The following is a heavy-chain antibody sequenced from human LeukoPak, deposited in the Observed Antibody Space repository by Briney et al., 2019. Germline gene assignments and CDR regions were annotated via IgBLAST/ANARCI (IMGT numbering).Heavy chain of an antibody. CDR1: GGSISSSSYY. V-gene: IGHV4-39*07. CDR2: IYYSGST. Sequence: SETLSLTCTVSGGSISSSSYYWGWIRQPPGKGLEWIGSIYYSGSTYYNPSLRSRVSISVDTSKNQFSLKLSSVTAADTAVYYRARNRPYYYYGMDVWGQGTTVTVSS. CDR3: ARNRPYYYYGMDV. D-gene: IGHD1-14*01. J-gene: IGHJ6*02.